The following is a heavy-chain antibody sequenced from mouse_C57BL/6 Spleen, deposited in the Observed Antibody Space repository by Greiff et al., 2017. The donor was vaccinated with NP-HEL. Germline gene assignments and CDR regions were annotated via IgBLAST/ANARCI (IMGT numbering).Heavy chain of an antibody. Sequence: EVQLQQSGPVLVKPGASVKMSCKASGYTFTDYYMNWVKQSHGKSLEWIGVINPYNGGTSYNQKFKGKATLTVDKSSSTAYMELNSLTSEDSAVYYCSNDGYYYAMDYWGQGTSVTVSS. CDR2: INPYNGGT. J-gene: IGHJ4*01. V-gene: IGHV1-19*01. CDR1: GYTFTDYY. D-gene: IGHD2-3*01. CDR3: SNDGYYYAMDY.